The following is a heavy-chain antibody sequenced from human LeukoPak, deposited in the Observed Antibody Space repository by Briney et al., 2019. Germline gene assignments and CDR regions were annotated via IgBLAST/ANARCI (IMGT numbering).Heavy chain of an antibody. CDR2: IKQDGSEK. CDR3: ATYSSSNAREFQY. CDR1: GFTFSNYW. V-gene: IGHV3-7*01. Sequence: PGGSLRLSCAASGFTFSNYWMSWVRQAPGKGLEWVANIKQDGSEKYYVDSVRGRFTISRDNAKISLYLQMNSLRAEDTAEYYCATYSSSNAREFQYWGQGTLVTVSS. J-gene: IGHJ1*01. D-gene: IGHD2-2*01.